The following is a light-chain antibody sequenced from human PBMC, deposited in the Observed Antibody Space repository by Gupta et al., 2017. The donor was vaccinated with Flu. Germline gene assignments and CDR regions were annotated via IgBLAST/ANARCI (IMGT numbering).Light chain of an antibody. J-gene: IGKJ1*01. CDR1: QSVGSN. V-gene: IGKV3-15*01. CDR3: QRYYKWPRA. CDR2: GAF. Sequence: EIVISQSPATLSASPGERVTLSCRTSQSVGSNLAWYQQKPGQVPRLLISGAFSRATGVPARFSGSGSGTDFTLTITNLQSEDFAVYFCQRYYKWPRAFGPGTKVDI.